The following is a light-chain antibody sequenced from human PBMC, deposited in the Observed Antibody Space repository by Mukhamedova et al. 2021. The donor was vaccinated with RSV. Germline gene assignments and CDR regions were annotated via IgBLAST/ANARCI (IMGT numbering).Light chain of an antibody. J-gene: IGLJ3*02. V-gene: IGLV7-43*01. CDR1: TGVVTSAYR. CDR2: STN. CDR3: LLYYGDAWV. Sequence: TWASTTGVVTSAYRPNWFQQKPGQPPRALIYSTNNKHSGTPARFSGSLLGGKAALTLSGVQPEDEAEYYCLLYYGDAWVFGGGTTLP.